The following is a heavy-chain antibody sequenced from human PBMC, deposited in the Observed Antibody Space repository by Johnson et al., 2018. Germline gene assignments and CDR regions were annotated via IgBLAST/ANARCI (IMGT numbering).Heavy chain of an antibody. CDR2: RKADGSGK. CDR1: GFTFSTYW. Sequence: VQLVESGGGLVQPGGSLRLSCAASGFTFSTYWMTWLRQAPGKGLEWVANRKADGSGKYYVDSVKGRFTIARDNAKNTLYLQLNSLRAEDTAVYYCARDVYYSGSGTAYYGMDVWGQGTTVTVSS. V-gene: IGHV3-7*01. CDR3: ARDVYYSGSGTAYYGMDV. D-gene: IGHD3-10*01. J-gene: IGHJ6*02.